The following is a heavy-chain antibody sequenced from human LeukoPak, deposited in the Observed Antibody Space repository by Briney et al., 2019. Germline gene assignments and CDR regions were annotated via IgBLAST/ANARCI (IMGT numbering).Heavy chain of an antibody. D-gene: IGHD3-10*01. CDR2: ISSSGSTK. V-gene: IGHV3-11*01. CDR3: ARDSRLVGFGELLDFYYYYYGMDV. Sequence: PGGSLRLSCAASGFTFSDYYMNWIRQAPGKGLEWGSYISSSGSTKYYADAVKGRSTISRDNAKNSLYLQMHSLRAEDTAVYYCARDSRLVGFGELLDFYYYYYGMDVWGQGTTVTVSS. J-gene: IGHJ6*02. CDR1: GFTFSDYY.